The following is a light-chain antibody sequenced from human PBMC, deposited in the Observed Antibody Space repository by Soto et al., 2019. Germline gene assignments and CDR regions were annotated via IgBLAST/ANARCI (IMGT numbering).Light chain of an antibody. J-gene: IGLJ2*01. CDR2: RND. CDR3: AVWDDSLPGPV. Sequence: QSVPTQPPSASGTPGQRVTISCSGSSSNIGSNFVYWYQQLPRTAPRLLIYRNDQRPSGVVDRFSGSKSGTSASLAISGLRSEDEAEYYCAVWDDSLPGPVFGGGTKLTVL. CDR1: SSNIGSNF. V-gene: IGLV1-47*01.